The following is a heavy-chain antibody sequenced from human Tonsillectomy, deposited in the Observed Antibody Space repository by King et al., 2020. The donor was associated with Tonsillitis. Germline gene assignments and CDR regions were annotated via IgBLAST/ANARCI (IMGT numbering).Heavy chain of an antibody. J-gene: IGHJ4*02. D-gene: IGHD3-10*01. CDR1: GYIFTSYW. Sequence: QLVQSGAEVKKPGESLKISCQGSGYIFTSYWIGWVRQMPGKGLEWMGIIHPGDSDTRYSPSFQGQVAISAARSIGPAYLQWSSLKASDTATYYCARQGDHYFGSGSFTDWGQGTLVTVSS. V-gene: IGHV5-51*01. CDR2: IHPGDSDT. CDR3: ARQGDHYFGSGSFTD.